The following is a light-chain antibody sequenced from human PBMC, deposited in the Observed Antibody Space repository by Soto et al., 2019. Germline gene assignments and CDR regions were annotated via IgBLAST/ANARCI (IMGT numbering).Light chain of an antibody. CDR2: GHN. CDR1: SSNIGSNV. CDR3: AACDDNLSGFYF. Sequence: QSALTQPPSVSGTPGQRVTISCAGSSSNIGSNVVNWYQHLPGRAPKLLIYGHNQRPSGVPDRFSGSKSGTSASLAISGLQSEDEAEYYCAACDDNLSGFYFFGTATKVTVL. J-gene: IGLJ1*01. V-gene: IGLV1-44*01.